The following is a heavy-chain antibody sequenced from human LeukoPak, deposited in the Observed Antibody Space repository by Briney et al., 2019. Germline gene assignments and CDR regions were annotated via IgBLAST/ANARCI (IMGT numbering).Heavy chain of an antibody. CDR3: TKSGPPDPY. V-gene: IGHV3-53*01. D-gene: IGHD1-14*01. CDR2: IYSGDGT. Sequence: GGSLRLSCAASGLSVSSNDISWVRQAPGKGLEWVSFIYSGDGTYYADSVKGRFTISRDNSKNTLYLQMNSLRAEDTAMYYCTKSGPPDPYWGQGTMVTVSS. CDR1: GLSVSSND. J-gene: IGHJ3*01.